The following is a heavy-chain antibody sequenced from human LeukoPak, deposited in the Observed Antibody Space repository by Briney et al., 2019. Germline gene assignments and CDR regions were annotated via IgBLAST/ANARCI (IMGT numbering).Heavy chain of an antibody. J-gene: IGHJ4*02. V-gene: IGHV4-34*01. CDR2: IYHSGRT. D-gene: IGHD3-22*01. CDR1: GASLRDFY. CDR3: ARAPAYHYDSSGYCLDY. Sequence: SETLSLTCSVYGASLRDFYRNWIRQAPGKGLEWIGEIYHSGRTSHNPSLKSRVTMSLDTSTNQVSLKMTAVTAADTAVYYCARAPAYHYDSSGYCLDYWGQGSMVTVSS.